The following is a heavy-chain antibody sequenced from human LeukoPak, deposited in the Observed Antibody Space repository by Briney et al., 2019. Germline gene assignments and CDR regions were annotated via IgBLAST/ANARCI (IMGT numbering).Heavy chain of an antibody. CDR1: GFTFSSYS. V-gene: IGHV3-30-3*01. J-gene: IGHJ6*02. D-gene: IGHD3-10*01. CDR3: ARDRACAPSYYYYGMEV. CDR2: ISYDGSNK. Sequence: GGSLRLSCVASGFTFSSYSMHWVRQVPGKGLEWVAAISYDGSNKNYADSMKGRFTISRGNSKNTLYLQMTSLRAEDTAVYYYARDRACAPSYYYYGMEVWGQGTTVTASS.